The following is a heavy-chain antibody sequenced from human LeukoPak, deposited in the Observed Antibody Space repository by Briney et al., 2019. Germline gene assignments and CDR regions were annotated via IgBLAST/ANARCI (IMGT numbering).Heavy chain of an antibody. D-gene: IGHD3/OR15-3a*01. CDR3: AKRGPNAFDI. CDR1: GFTFTNYA. Sequence: PGGSLRLSCAASGFTFTNYAMSWVRQAPGKGLEWVSAIITSGGRTYYGDSVKGRFTISRDNSKNTLYLQMNSLRADDTAVYYCAKRGPNAFDIWGQGTVVTVSS. CDR2: IITSGGRT. V-gene: IGHV3-23*01. J-gene: IGHJ3*02.